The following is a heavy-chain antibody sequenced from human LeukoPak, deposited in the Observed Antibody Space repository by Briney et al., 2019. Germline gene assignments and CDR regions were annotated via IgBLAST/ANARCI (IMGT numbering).Heavy chain of an antibody. D-gene: IGHD3-16*01. CDR2: INTNTGNP. J-gene: IGHJ5*02. CDR3: ARDFRLRPYNWFDP. Sequence: ASVKVSCKASGYTFTSYAMNWVRQAPGQGLEWMGWINTNTGNPTYAQGFTGRFVFSLDTSVSTAYLQISSLKAEDTAVYYCARDFRLRPYNWFDPWGQGTLVTVSS. CDR1: GYTFTSYA. V-gene: IGHV7-4-1*02.